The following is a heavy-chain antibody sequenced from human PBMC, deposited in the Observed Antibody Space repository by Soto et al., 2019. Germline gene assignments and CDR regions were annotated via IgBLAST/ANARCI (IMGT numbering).Heavy chain of an antibody. D-gene: IGHD4-17*01. J-gene: IGHJ4*02. CDR3: AKWAYGDYPGWADS. Sequence: GGSLRLSCVVSGFTFSNYAMSWVRQAPGKGLEWVSVISGSGSSTHYADSLRGRFTTSRDNSEKTMYLQMNGLRAEDTAVYYCAKWAYGDYPGWADSWGQGTLVTVSS. V-gene: IGHV3-23*01. CDR2: ISGSGSST. CDR1: GFTFSNYA.